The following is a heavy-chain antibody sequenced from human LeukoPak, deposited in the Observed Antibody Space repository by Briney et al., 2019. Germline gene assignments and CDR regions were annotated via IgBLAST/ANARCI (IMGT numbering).Heavy chain of an antibody. J-gene: IGHJ5*02. V-gene: IGHV1-2*02. CDR1: GYIFTGYY. D-gene: IGHD2-21*01. CDR3: ARAAYDSNWFDP. CDR2: INPNSGGT. Sequence: ASVKVSCKASGYIFTGYYMHWVRQAPGQGLEWMGWINPNSGGTNYAQKFQGRVTMTRDTFISTAYMELSRLRSDDTAVYYCARAAYDSNWFDPWGQGTLVTVSS.